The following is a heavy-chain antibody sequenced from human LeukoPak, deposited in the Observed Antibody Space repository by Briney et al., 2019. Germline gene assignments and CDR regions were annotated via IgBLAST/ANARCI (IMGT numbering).Heavy chain of an antibody. CDR1: SITFRIDV. D-gene: IGHD2-2*01. CDR2: IRYDGSKK. Sequence: LSLYCAESSITFRIDVMNWLGNAPGKGLDGVAVIRYDGSKKYYADSVKGRFNISRDNSKNTMYLQMNSLRAEDTAVYYCAKALLGYCSSTSCYGFDYWGQGTLVTVSS. CDR3: AKALLGYCSSTSCYGFDY. V-gene: IGHV3-30*02. J-gene: IGHJ4*02.